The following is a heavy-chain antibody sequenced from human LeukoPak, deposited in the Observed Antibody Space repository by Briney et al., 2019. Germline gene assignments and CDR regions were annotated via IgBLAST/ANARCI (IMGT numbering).Heavy chain of an antibody. CDR1: GFTFDDYA. CDR3: AKEAHRRKYYYYSSMDV. Sequence: GGSLRLSCAASGFTFDDYAMHWVRQAPGKGLEWVSGISWNGGTIGYADSVKGRFTISRDNSKNSLYLQMNSLRAEDTALYYCAKEAHRRKYYYYSSMDVWGKGTTVTISS. V-gene: IGHV3-9*01. CDR2: ISWNGGTI. J-gene: IGHJ6*03.